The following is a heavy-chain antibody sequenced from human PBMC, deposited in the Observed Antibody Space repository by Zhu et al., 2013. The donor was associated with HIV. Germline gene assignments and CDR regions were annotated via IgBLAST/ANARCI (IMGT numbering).Heavy chain of an antibody. CDR2: IIPAFGVV. D-gene: IGHD3-22*01. J-gene: IGHJ4*02. CDR3: ARREKAYDNSGLFDY. Sequence: QVQLVQSGAEVKKPGSSVKVSCKASGGTFSNYTITWVRQAPGQGFEWMGGIIPAFGVVNYAQRFQGRISISANKETSTDFLDLRSLTSGDTGIYYCARREKAYDNSGLFDYWGQGTLVTVSS. V-gene: IGHV1-69*17. CDR1: GGTFSNYT.